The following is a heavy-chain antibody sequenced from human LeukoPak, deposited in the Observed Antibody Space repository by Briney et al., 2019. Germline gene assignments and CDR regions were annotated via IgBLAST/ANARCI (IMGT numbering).Heavy chain of an antibody. D-gene: IGHD3-16*02. Sequence: ASVKVSCKASGYTFTSYDINWVRQATGQVLEWMGWMNPNSGNTGYAQKFQGRVTMTRNTSISTAYMELSSLRSEDTAVYYCARGTRMITFGGVLVYYFDYWGQGALVTVSS. CDR2: MNPNSGNT. V-gene: IGHV1-8*01. CDR3: ARGTRMITFGGVLVYYFDY. CDR1: GYTFTSYD. J-gene: IGHJ4*02.